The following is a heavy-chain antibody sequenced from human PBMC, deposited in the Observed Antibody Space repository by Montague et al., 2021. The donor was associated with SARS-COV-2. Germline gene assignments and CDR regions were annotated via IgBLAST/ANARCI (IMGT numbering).Heavy chain of an antibody. Sequence: SETLSLTCSFSGGSISTGSYYWGWIRQPPRKGLEWIGSIYYSGDTYYNPSLKSRVTISVDTSKNQFPPRLSSVTAADTAVYYCVRGGDYTDYGRVDYWGQGTLVIVSS. CDR1: GGSISTGSYY. J-gene: IGHJ4*02. V-gene: IGHV4-39*01. CDR2: IYYSGDT. D-gene: IGHD4-11*01. CDR3: VRGGDYTDYGRVDY.